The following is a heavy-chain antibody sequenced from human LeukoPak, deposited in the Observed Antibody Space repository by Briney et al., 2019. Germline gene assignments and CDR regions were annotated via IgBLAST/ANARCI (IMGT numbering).Heavy chain of an antibody. CDR1: GGTFSSYA. D-gene: IGHD2-2*01. J-gene: IGHJ3*02. V-gene: IGHV1-69*05. Sequence: SVKVSCKASGGTFSSYAISWVRQARGQGLEWMGGIIPIFGTANYAQKFQGRVTITTDESTSTAYMELSSLRSEDTAVYYCARGAPRYCSSTSCYFGGAFDIWGQGTMVTVSS. CDR3: ARGAPRYCSSTSCYFGGAFDI. CDR2: IIPIFGTA.